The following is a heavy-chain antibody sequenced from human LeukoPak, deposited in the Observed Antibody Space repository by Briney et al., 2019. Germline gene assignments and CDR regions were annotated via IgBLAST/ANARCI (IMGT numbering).Heavy chain of an antibody. CDR3: ARAGYGFQVAAPDYYYYYMGV. CDR1: GYTFTSYD. CDR2: MNPNSGNT. V-gene: IGHV1-8*03. Sequence: GASVKVSCKASGYTFTSYDINWVRQATGQGLEWMGWMNPNSGNTGYAQKFQGRVTITRNTSISTAYMELSSLRSEDTAVYYCARAGYGFQVAAPDYYYYYMGVWGKGTTVTVSS. J-gene: IGHJ6*03. D-gene: IGHD4-17*01.